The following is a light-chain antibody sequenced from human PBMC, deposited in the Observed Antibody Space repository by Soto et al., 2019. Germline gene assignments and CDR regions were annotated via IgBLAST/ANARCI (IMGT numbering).Light chain of an antibody. CDR2: NDD. Sequence: QSALTQSPSASGTPGQRITIYCSGSTSSIGSNAVNWYQQFPGTAPTFLIYNDDQRPSGVPDRFSGSKSGTSASLAISGLHSEDEADYYCATWDDSLNAFVLGTGTKVTVL. V-gene: IGLV1-44*01. CDR1: TSSIGSNA. J-gene: IGLJ1*01. CDR3: ATWDDSLNAFV.